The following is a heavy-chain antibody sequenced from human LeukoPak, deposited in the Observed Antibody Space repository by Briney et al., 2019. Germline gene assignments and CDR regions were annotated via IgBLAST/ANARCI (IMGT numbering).Heavy chain of an antibody. CDR2: INPNTGDT. V-gene: IGHV1-2*02. CDR1: GYTFTGYF. CDR3: ARDMNWRASIWYFDL. Sequence: GASVKVSCKASGYTFTGYFLHWVRQAPGQGLEWMGWINPNTGDTDSAQKFQGRVTMTRDTSIFTAYMDLSSLRSDDTAVYYCARDMNWRASIWYFDLWGRGTLVAVSS. J-gene: IGHJ2*01.